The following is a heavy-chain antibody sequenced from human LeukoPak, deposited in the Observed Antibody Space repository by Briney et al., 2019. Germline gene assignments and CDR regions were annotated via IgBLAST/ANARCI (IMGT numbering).Heavy chain of an antibody. Sequence: GGSLRLSCAASGFTFSSYAMSWVRQAPGKGLEWVSAISGRGGSTYYADSVKGRFTISRDNSKNTLYLQMNSLRAEDTAVYYCAKDHLYYYDSSGYYYDAFDIWGQGTMVTVSS. D-gene: IGHD3-22*01. J-gene: IGHJ3*02. V-gene: IGHV3-23*01. CDR1: GFTFSSYA. CDR2: ISGRGGST. CDR3: AKDHLYYYDSSGYYYDAFDI.